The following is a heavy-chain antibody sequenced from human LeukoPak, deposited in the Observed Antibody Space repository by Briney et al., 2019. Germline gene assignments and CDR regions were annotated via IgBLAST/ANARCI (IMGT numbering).Heavy chain of an antibody. D-gene: IGHD3-22*01. J-gene: IGHJ4*02. CDR1: GGTFSSYA. CDR3: ARDPTYYYDSSGKNDY. CDR2: IIPILGIA. V-gene: IGHV1-69*04. Sequence: SVKVSCKASGGTFSSYAISWVRQAPGQGLEWMGRIIPILGIANYAQKFQGRVTITADKSTSTAYMELSSLRSEDTAVYYCARDPTYYYDSSGKNDYWGQGTLVTVSS.